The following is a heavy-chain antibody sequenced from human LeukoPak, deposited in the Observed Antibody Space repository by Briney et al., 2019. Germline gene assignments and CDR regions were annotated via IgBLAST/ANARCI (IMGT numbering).Heavy chain of an antibody. D-gene: IGHD3-22*01. CDR2: IYTSGNT. CDR3: ARDRYYYDSSGYRIFDY. V-gene: IGHV4-61*02. J-gene: IGHJ4*02. Sequence: PSETLSLTCTVSGGSISSGSYYWSWIRQPAGKGLEWIGRIYTSGNTNYNPSLKSRVTISVDTSKNQFSLKLSSVTAADTAVYYCARDRYYYDSSGYRIFDYWGQGTLVTVSS. CDR1: GGSISSGSYY.